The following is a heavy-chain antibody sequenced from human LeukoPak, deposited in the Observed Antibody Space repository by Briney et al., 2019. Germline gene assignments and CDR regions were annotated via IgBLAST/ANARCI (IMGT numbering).Heavy chain of an antibody. CDR2: ISYDGSNK. J-gene: IGHJ4*02. Sequence: GGSLRLSCAASGFTVSSNYMSWVRQAPGKGLEWVSVISYDGSNKYYADSVKGRFTISRDNSKNTLYLQMNSLRAEDTAVYYCARDDEGYGSGVLDYWGQGTLVTVSS. CDR3: ARDDEGYGSGVLDY. D-gene: IGHD3-10*01. V-gene: IGHV3-30-3*01. CDR1: GFTVSSNY.